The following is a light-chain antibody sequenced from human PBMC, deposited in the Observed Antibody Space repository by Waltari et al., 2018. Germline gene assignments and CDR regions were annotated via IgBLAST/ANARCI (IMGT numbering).Light chain of an antibody. CDR2: DAS. CDR3: QQRTDWRSVS. J-gene: IGKJ4*01. CDR1: QSIISY. V-gene: IGKV3-11*01. Sequence: EIVLTQSPATLSFSPGERATLSCRASQSIISYLAWYQQKPGQAPRLLIYDASNRATGIPARFSGSGSGTDFTLTISSQEPEDFAVYYCQQRTDWRSVSFGGGTKVEIK.